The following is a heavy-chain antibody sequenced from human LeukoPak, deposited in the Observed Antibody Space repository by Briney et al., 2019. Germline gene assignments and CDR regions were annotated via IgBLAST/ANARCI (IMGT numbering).Heavy chain of an antibody. J-gene: IGHJ4*02. CDR3: GRTKPDNSEIYN. CDR1: GYIFNTYD. Sequence: ASVKVSCKASGYIFNTYDVNWVRQAPGHPLEWIGWMNPNSGNTGYAQQLQRRLTITRNTSITTTYMELNSLTSDDTAVYYCGRTKPDNSEIYNWGQGTLVTVSS. CDR2: MNPNSGNT. V-gene: IGHV1-8*02. D-gene: IGHD5-24*01.